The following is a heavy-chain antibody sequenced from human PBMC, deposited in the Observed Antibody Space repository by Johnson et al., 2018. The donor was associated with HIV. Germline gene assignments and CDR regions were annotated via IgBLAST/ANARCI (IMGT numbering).Heavy chain of an antibody. CDR1: GFTFSSYW. J-gene: IGHJ3*01. CDR2: VAYDGSKK. Sequence: VQLVESGGGLVQPGGSLRLSCAASGFTFSSYWMSWVRQAPGKGLEWVAIVAYDGSKKCYADSMKGRFTISRDNAKNSLYLQMNSLRAEDTALYYCARVGDRAMIVGGTDAFDLWGQGTVVTVSS. V-gene: IGHV3-7*03. CDR3: ARVGDRAMIVGGTDAFDL. D-gene: IGHD3-22*01.